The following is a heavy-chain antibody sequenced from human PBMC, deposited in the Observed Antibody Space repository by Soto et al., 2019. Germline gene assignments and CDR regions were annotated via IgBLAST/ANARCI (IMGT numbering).Heavy chain of an antibody. Sequence: QVQLQESGPGLVKPSETLSLTCAVSGDSISSYYCMWIRQPPGKGLESIGYLYYGRSANYNPSLKSRVTLAVDTSTNHGALPLSSMTAADTAVYYCALRSMAVVPEYWGQGTLVTVSS. CDR3: ALRSMAVVPEY. D-gene: IGHD3-22*01. CDR1: GDSISSYY. CDR2: LYYGRSA. V-gene: IGHV4-59*01. J-gene: IGHJ4*02.